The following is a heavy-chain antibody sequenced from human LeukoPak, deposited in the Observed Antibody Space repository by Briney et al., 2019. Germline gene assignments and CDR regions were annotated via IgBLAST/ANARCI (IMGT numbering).Heavy chain of an antibody. CDR1: GFTFSSYW. V-gene: IGHV3-7*01. D-gene: IGHD4-23*01. J-gene: IGHJ4*02. CDR3: ARADYGGNSDFHY. Sequence: GGSLRLSCAASGFTFSSYWMSWVRQAPGKGLEWVANIKQDGSEKYYVDSVKGRFTISRDNAKNTLYLQMNSLRVEDTAVYYCARADYGGNSDFHYWGQGTLVTVSS. CDR2: IKQDGSEK.